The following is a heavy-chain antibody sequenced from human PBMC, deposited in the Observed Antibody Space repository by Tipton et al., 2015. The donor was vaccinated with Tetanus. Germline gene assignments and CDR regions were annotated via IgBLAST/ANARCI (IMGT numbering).Heavy chain of an antibody. Sequence: SLRLSCATSGLFFKNAWMHWVRQAPGKGLEWVGRIKSKTDGGTTDYAARVKSRFSNSRDDSKDTLFLQMNSLKTDDAGVYDCTAAGIVGAGYRVGDWGRGVLVVVSS. D-gene: IGHD1-26*01. V-gene: IGHV3-15*07. CDR1: GLFFKNAW. CDR2: IKSKTDGGTT. J-gene: IGHJ4*02. CDR3: TAAGIVGAGYRVGD.